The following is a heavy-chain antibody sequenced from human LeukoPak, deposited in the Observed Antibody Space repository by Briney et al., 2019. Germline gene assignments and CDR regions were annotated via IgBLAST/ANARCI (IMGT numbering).Heavy chain of an antibody. D-gene: IGHD6-13*01. CDR1: GGSISSNSFY. CDR3: ARRCGSSWCFDY. V-gene: IGHV4-39*01. Sequence: SETLSLTCTVSGGSISSNSFYWGWIRQPPGKGLEWIGSLYYSGYTYYNPSLKSRVTISVDTSKNQFSLKLSSVTAADTAVYYCARRCGSSWCFDYWGQGTLVTVSS. CDR2: LYYSGYT. J-gene: IGHJ4*02.